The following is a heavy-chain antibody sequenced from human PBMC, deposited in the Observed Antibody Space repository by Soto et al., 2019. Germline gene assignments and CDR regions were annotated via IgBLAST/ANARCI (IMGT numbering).Heavy chain of an antibody. Sequence: QVQLVQSGAEVKEPGSSVKVACQASGGAFSTYVISWVRQAPGQGLEWMGGVIPLFGTSNYLPKFQGRVSIAADRSTETVYMELSRLRFDDTAVYFCARELKAGGHFGMDVWGQGTTVTVSS. CDR2: VIPLFGTS. CDR3: ARELKAGGHFGMDV. V-gene: IGHV1-69*06. CDR1: GGAFSTYV. J-gene: IGHJ6*02. D-gene: IGHD3-16*01.